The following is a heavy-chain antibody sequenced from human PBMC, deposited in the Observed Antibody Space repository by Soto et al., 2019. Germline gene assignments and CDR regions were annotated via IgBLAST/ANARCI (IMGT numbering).Heavy chain of an antibody. V-gene: IGHV3-53*01. CDR3: ARVQTEITPYYFDH. Sequence: EVQLVESGGGLIQPGGSLRLSCAASGFTVSNSYMSWLRQAPGKGLEWVSIIYSGGSAFYADSVKGRFTISRNSSKSTLFLHMNSLRAEDTAVYFCARVQTEITPYYFDHWGQGTLVTVSS. D-gene: IGHD1-20*01. J-gene: IGHJ4*01. CDR1: GFTVSNSY. CDR2: IYSGGSA.